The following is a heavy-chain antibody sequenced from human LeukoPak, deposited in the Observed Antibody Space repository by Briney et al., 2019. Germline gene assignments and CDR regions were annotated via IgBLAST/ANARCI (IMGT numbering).Heavy chain of an antibody. CDR1: GFTLSSNY. CDR3: ARGGPAAGRFDY. V-gene: IGHV3-66*01. D-gene: IGHD6-13*01. J-gene: IGHJ4*02. CDR2: IYSGGST. Sequence: GGSLRLSCAASGFTLSSNYMSWVRQAPGKGLGWVSVIYSGGSTYYADSVKGRFTISRDNSKSTLYLQMNSLRAEDTAVYYCARGGPAAGRFDYWGQGTLVTVSS.